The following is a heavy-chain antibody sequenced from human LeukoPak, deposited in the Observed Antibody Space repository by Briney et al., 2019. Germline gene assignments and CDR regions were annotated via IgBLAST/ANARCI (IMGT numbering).Heavy chain of an antibody. D-gene: IGHD1-26*01. CDR1: GGSISSSSYY. CDR2: IYYSGST. Sequence: SETLSLTFTVSGGSISSSSYYWGWIRQPPGKGLEWIGSIYYSGSTYYHPSLKSRVTISVDTSKNQFSLKLSSVTAADTAVYYCASLYSGSYSLDYWGQGTLVTVSS. V-gene: IGHV4-39*07. J-gene: IGHJ4*02. CDR3: ASLYSGSYSLDY.